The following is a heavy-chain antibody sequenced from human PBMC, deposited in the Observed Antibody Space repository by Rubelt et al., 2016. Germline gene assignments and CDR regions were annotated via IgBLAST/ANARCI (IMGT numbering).Heavy chain of an antibody. CDR1: GFTFSSYA. J-gene: IGHJ4*02. D-gene: IGHD3-10*01. V-gene: IGHV3-48*01. CDR3: TREKYDYYASGRRFDY. CDR2: ISSASSSTT. Sequence: EVQLVESGGGLVQPGGSLRLSCAASGFTFSSYAMSWVRQAPGKGLEWVSYISSASSSTTYYADSVKGRFTISRYSAKNSLYLQMNSLRADDTAVYYCTREKYDYYASGRRFDYWGQGTLVTVSS.